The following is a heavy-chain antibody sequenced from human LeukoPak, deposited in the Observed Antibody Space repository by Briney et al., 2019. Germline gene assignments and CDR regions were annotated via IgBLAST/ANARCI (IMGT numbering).Heavy chain of an antibody. D-gene: IGHD6-19*01. V-gene: IGHV3-48*02. CDR3: ASFPPQPGYSSGWYSLAPPY. CDR1: GFTFSSYS. J-gene: IGHJ4*02. Sequence: GGSLRLSCAASGFTFSSYSMNWVRLAPGKGLEWVSYISSSSSTIYYADSVKGRFTISRDNAKNSLYLQMNSLRDEDTAVYYCASFPPQPGYSSGWYSLAPPYWGQGTLVTVSS. CDR2: ISSSSSTI.